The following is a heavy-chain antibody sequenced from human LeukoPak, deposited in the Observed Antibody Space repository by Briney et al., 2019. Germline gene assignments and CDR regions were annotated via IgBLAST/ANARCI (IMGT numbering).Heavy chain of an antibody. D-gene: IGHD3-10*01. J-gene: IGHJ4*02. CDR3: AKPFSFGSDSSYQAFDS. CDR1: GFIFSNYA. CDR2: FDTLDGLT. Sequence: GGSLRLSCAASGFIFSNYAMSWVRPAPGKGLEGVSSFDTLDGLTNYAESVKGRFTISRDNSKNTLYLQMNSLTAEDTAVYYCAKPFSFGSDSSYQAFDSWGQGTLVTVSS. V-gene: IGHV3-23*01.